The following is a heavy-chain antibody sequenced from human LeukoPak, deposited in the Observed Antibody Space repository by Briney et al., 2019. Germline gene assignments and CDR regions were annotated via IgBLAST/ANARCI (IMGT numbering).Heavy chain of an antibody. CDR3: ARSTVVTPPDY. CDR2: INSDGSST. D-gene: IGHD4-23*01. Sequence: GGSLRLSCAASGFTFSSYWMHWVRQAPGKGLVWVSRINSDGSSTSYADSVKGRFTISRDSAKNTLYLQMNSLRAEDTAVYYCARSTVVTPPDYWGQGTLVTVSS. J-gene: IGHJ4*02. CDR1: GFTFSSYW. V-gene: IGHV3-74*01.